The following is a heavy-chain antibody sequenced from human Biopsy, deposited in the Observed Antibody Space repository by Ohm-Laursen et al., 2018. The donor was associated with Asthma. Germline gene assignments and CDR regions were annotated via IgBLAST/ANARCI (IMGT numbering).Heavy chain of an antibody. CDR1: GDSLGSFINYA. CDR3: ARGYSGTDRIVYYYSGMEV. Sequence: SVKISCKASGDSLGSFINYAISWVRQAPRQGLEWMGGLIPVLGTADYAPMFEGRVTITADESTSTASLELTSLRFEDTAVYYCARGYSGTDRIVYYYSGMEVWGQGTTVTVSS. J-gene: IGHJ6*02. CDR2: LIPVLGTA. D-gene: IGHD5-12*01. V-gene: IGHV1-69*13.